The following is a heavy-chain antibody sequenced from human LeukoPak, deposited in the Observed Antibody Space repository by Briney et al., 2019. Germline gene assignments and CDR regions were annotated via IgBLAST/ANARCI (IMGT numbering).Heavy chain of an antibody. CDR2: ISPGDSDT. CDR3: ARLSGGYVWWFDP. CDR1: GYIFTSYW. D-gene: IGHD3-16*01. V-gene: IGHV5-51*01. J-gene: IGHJ5*02. Sequence: GESLKISCTGSGYIFTSYWIGWVRQMPGKGLEWMGIISPGDSDTRYSPSFQGQVTFSADASISTAYLQWSSLKASDTAMYYCARLSGGYVWWFDPWGQGTLVTVSS.